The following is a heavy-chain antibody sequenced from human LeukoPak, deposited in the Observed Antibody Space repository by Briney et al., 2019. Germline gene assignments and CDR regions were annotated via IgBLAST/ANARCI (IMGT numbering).Heavy chain of an antibody. CDR1: GYTFTGYY. V-gene: IGHV1-2*06. CDR2: INPNSGGT. CDR3: AREMVRGVYWYFDL. Sequence: ASVTVSCKASGYTFTGYYMHWVRQAPGQGLEWMGRINPNSGGTNYARKFQGRVTMTRDTSISTAYMELSRLRSDDTAVYYCAREMVRGVYWYFDLWGRGTLVTVSS. D-gene: IGHD3-10*01. J-gene: IGHJ2*01.